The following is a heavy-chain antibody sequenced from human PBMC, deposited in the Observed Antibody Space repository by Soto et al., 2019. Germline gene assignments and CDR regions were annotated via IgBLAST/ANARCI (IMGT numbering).Heavy chain of an antibody. CDR1: GFTFSSYS. V-gene: IGHV3-21*01. CDR2: ISSSSSYI. Sequence: PGGSLRLSCAASGFTFSSYSMNWVRQAPGKGLEWVSSISSSSSYIYYADSVKGRFTISRDNAKNSLYLQMNSLRAEDTAVYYCARVWEKRGDLRTSGWVPNFDYWGQGTLVTVSS. D-gene: IGHD6-19*01. CDR3: ARVWEKRGDLRTSGWVPNFDY. J-gene: IGHJ4*02.